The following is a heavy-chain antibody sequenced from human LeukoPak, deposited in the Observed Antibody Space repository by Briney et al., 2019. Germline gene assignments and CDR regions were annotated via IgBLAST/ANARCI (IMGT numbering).Heavy chain of an antibody. CDR3: ARRIAAADAFDI. D-gene: IGHD6-13*01. J-gene: IGHJ3*02. CDR2: IYYSGST. V-gene: IGHV4-59*08. Sequence: PSETLSLTCIVSGGSISNYYWSWLRQPPGKGLEWIGYIYYSGSTNYNSSLKSRVTISVDTSKTQFSLKLSSVTAADTAVYYCARRIAAADAFDIWGQGTMVTVSS. CDR1: GGSISNYY.